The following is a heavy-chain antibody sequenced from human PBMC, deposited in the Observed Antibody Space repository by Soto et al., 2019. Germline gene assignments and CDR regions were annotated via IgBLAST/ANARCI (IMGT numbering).Heavy chain of an antibody. CDR3: ARAHCSSTSCYTKYFDY. V-gene: IGHV4-30-4*01. J-gene: IGHJ4*02. D-gene: IGHD2-2*02. CDR1: GGSISSGDYY. Sequence: QVQLQESGPGLVKTSQTLSLTCTVSGGSISSGDYYWSWIRQPPGKGLEWIGYIYYSGSTYYNPSLKSRVTISVDTSKNQFSLKLSSVTAADTAVYYCARAHCSSTSCYTKYFDYWGQGTLVTVSS. CDR2: IYYSGST.